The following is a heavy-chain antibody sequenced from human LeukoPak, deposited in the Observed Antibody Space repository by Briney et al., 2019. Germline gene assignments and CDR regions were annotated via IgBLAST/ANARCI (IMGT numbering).Heavy chain of an antibody. CDR2: INPDGSGK. D-gene: IGHD3-16*01. J-gene: IGHJ4*02. CDR1: GFTLSTYW. Sequence: GGSLRLSCEASGFTLSTYWMDWVRQVPGKGLDWVANINPDGSGKRYVDSVKGRFTIARDNADNSLSLQMNSLRAEDTAVYYCASWGAGGNSWGQGTLVTVSS. V-gene: IGHV3-7*01. CDR3: ASWGAGGNS.